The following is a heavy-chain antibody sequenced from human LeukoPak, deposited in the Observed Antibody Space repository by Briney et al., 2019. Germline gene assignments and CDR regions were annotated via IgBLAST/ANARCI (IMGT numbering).Heavy chain of an antibody. CDR3: ARGKEGNYGDYFDY. D-gene: IGHD1-7*01. Sequence: SETLSLTCTVSGGSMSSHYWSWIRQPPGKGLEWIGYMSYSGSTTYNPSLKSRVTISVDTSKNQFSLKLSSVTAADTAVYFCARGKEGNYGDYFDYWGQGTLVTVSS. V-gene: IGHV4-59*11. CDR2: MSYSGST. CDR1: GGSMSSHY. J-gene: IGHJ4*02.